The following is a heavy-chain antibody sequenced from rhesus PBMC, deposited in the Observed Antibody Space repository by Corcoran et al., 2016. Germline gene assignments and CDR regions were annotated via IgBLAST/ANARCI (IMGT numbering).Heavy chain of an antibody. J-gene: IGHJ4*01. D-gene: IGHD1-44*01. CDR3: ANSPGTLDY. CDR2: ISGRSGST. CDR1: GGSVRSSNW. V-gene: IGHV4-65*01. Sequence: QVQLQESGPGLVKPSETLSLTCAVSGGSVRSSNWWSWILQPPGKGLEWIGYISGRSGSTYNNPSLKSRVTISTDTSKNQFSLKLSSVTAADTAVYYCANSPGTLDYWGQGVLVTVSS.